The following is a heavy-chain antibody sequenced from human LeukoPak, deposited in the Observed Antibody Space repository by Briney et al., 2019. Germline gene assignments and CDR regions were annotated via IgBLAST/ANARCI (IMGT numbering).Heavy chain of an antibody. D-gene: IGHD6-13*01. CDR2: ISGSGGST. Sequence: GGSLRLSCAASGFTFSSYGMHWVRQAPGKGLEWVSGISGSGGSTYYGDSAKGRFTISRDNSKNTLYLQMNSLRAEDTAVYYCAKVPYSSSWYFFDFWGQGTLVTVSS. CDR3: AKVPYSSSWYFFDF. J-gene: IGHJ4*02. CDR1: GFTFSSYG. V-gene: IGHV3-23*01.